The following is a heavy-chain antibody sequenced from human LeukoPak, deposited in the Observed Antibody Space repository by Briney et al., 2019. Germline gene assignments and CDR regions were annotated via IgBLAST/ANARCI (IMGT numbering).Heavy chain of an antibody. J-gene: IGHJ4*02. CDR3: ARGDSSSRPRPPTFDY. CDR1: GGSISSGGYY. D-gene: IGHD6-13*01. Sequence: PSQTLSLTCTVSGGSISSGGYYWSWIRQHPGKGLEWIGYIYYSGSTYYNPSLKSRVTISVDTSKNQFSLKLSSVTAADTAVYYCARGDSSSRPRPPTFDYWGQGTLVTVSS. CDR2: IYYSGST. V-gene: IGHV4-31*03.